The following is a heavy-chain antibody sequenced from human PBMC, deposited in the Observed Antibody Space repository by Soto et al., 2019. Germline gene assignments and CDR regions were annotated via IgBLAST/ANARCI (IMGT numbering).Heavy chain of an antibody. CDR3: ATDHESPGSRWFDP. D-gene: IGHD5-12*01. Sequence: GASVKVSCKASGGTFSSYAISWVRQAPGQGLEWMGGIIPIFGIANYAQKFQGRVTITADESTSTAYMELSSLRSEDTAVYYCATDHESPGSRWFDPWGQGTLVTVS. V-gene: IGHV1-69*13. J-gene: IGHJ5*02. CDR1: GGTFSSYA. CDR2: IIPIFGIA.